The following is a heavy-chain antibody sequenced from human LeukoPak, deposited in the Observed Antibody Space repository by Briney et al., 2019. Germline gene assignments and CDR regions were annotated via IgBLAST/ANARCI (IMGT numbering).Heavy chain of an antibody. Sequence: ASVKVSCKASGYTFTGYYMHWVRRAPGQGLEWMGRINPNSGGTNYAQKFQGRVTMTRDTSISTAYMELSRLRSDDTAVHYCARDRYYDSSGYYEYYYYYYMDVWGKGTTVTVSS. V-gene: IGHV1-2*06. J-gene: IGHJ6*03. D-gene: IGHD3-22*01. CDR1: GYTFTGYY. CDR2: INPNSGGT. CDR3: ARDRYYDSSGYYEYYYYYYMDV.